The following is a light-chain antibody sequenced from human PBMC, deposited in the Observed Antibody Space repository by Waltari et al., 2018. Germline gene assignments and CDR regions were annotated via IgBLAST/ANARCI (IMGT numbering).Light chain of an antibody. Sequence: TCRASQGVSSRLAWYQQKPGKAPNLLIYGASSLASGAPSRFSGSGSETDFTLTVSSLQPEDFAIYYCQQSKSFPATFGGGTKVEIK. V-gene: IGKV1D-12*01. J-gene: IGKJ4*02. CDR3: QQSKSFPAT. CDR1: QGVSSR. CDR2: GAS.